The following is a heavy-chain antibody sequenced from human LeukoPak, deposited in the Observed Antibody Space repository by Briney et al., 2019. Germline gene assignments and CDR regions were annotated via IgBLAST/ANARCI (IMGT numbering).Heavy chain of an antibody. D-gene: IGHD6-13*01. V-gene: IGHV4-4*09. CDR1: GGSISSYY. CDR2: IYTSGST. Sequence: SETLSLTCTVSGGSISSYYWSWIRQPPGKGLEWIGYIYTSGSTNYNPSLKSRVTISVDTSKNQFSLKLSSVTAADTAVYYCARGGGSSSWFNWFDPWGQGTLVPVSS. CDR3: ARGGGSSSWFNWFDP. J-gene: IGHJ5*02.